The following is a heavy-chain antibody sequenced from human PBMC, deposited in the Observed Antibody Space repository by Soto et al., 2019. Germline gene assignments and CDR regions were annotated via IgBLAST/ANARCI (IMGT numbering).Heavy chain of an antibody. J-gene: IGHJ3*02. CDR1: GGTFGSYT. CDR3: ARIDYDDYGGGFDI. CDR2: IFAILVIA. Sequence: QVKLVQSGAEVKKPGSSVKVSCKASGGTFGSYTLGWVRQAPGQGLEWMGRIFAILVIADYAQMFQGRVTLIADRSKSTAYMELTGLKSEDTAVYYCARIDYDDYGGGFDIWGQGTMVTVSS. D-gene: IGHD4-17*01. V-gene: IGHV1-69*02.